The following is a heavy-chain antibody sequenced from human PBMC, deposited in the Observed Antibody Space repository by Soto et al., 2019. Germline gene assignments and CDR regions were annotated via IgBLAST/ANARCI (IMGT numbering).Heavy chain of an antibody. CDR2: IIPIFGTA. CDR3: ARDVVVVASLYYGMDV. CDR1: GGTFSSYA. V-gene: IGHV1-69*01. Sequence: QVQLVQSGAEVKKPGSSVKVSCTASGGTFSSYAISWVRQAPGQGLEWMGGIIPIFGTANYAQKFQGRVTITADESTSTAYMELSSLRSEDTAVYYCARDVVVVASLYYGMDVWGQGTTVTVSS. D-gene: IGHD2-15*01. J-gene: IGHJ6*02.